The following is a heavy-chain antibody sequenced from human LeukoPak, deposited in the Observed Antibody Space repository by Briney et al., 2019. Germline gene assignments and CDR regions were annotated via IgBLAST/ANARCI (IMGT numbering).Heavy chain of an antibody. CDR2: INPNSGGT. J-gene: IGHJ4*02. V-gene: IGHV1-2*04. D-gene: IGHD6-19*01. CDR1: GYTFTGYY. CDR3: ARDYSSGWQTPRVLDY. Sequence: GASVKVSCKASGYTFTGYYMHWVRQAPGQGLEWMGWINPNSGGTNYAQKFQGWVTMTRDTSISTAYMELSRLRSDDTAVYYCARDYSSGWQTPRVLDYWGQGTLVTVSS.